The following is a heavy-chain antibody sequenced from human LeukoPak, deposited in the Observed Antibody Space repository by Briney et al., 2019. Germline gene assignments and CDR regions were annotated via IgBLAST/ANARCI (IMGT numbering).Heavy chain of an antibody. CDR3: ARDRSYDSSGYPFDF. V-gene: IGHV3-66*02. Sequence: GGSLRLSCAASGLTVSDNYMTWVREAPGKGLEWVSVIYAGGSTFYADSVKGRFTISRDNSKNTVYLQMNSLRAEDTAVYYCARDRSYDSSGYPFDFWGQGTLVTVSS. CDR1: GLTVSDNY. D-gene: IGHD3-22*01. J-gene: IGHJ4*02. CDR2: IYAGGST.